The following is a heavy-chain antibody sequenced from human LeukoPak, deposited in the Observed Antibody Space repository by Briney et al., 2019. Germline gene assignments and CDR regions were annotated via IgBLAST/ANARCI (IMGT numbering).Heavy chain of an antibody. CDR1: GFTVSSSH. CDR3: TRGMSSGSAFDI. D-gene: IGHD6-19*01. CDR2: MFSGGTP. V-gene: IGHV3-53*01. Sequence: PGGSLRLSCAASGFTVSSSHMSWVRQAPGKGLEWVSVMFSGGTPYYADSVKGRFTISRDNSKNTLFLQMSSLRAEDTAVYYCTRGMSSGSAFDIWGQGTMVTVSS. J-gene: IGHJ3*02.